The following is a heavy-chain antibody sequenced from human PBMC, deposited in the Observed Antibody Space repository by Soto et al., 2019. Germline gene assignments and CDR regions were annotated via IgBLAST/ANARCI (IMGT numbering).Heavy chain of an antibody. J-gene: IGHJ3*02. CDR3: ARRITMVRGDAFDI. D-gene: IGHD3-10*01. CDR2: IYYSGSA. Sequence: QVQLQESGPGLVKPSQTLSLTCTVSGGSISSGGYYWSWIRQHPGKGLEWIGYIYYSGSAYYNPSLKSRVTISVDTSKNQFSLKLSCVTAADTAVYYCARRITMVRGDAFDIWGQGTMVTVSS. CDR1: GGSISSGGYY. V-gene: IGHV4-31*03.